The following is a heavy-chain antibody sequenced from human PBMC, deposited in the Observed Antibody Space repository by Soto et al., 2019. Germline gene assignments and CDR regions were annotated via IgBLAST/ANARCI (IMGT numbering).Heavy chain of an antibody. Sequence: EVQLLESGGGLVQPGGSLRLSCAASGFSFETYAMSWVRQAPGKGLEWVSGISGGGSNTYYPGSVKGRFTISRDNSRNTVYLQLNSLRAEDTAVYYCAKGSGERRALDAFDVWGQGTRVSVSS. D-gene: IGHD1-1*01. J-gene: IGHJ3*01. CDR1: GFSFETYA. V-gene: IGHV3-23*01. CDR3: AKGSGERRALDAFDV. CDR2: ISGGGSNT.